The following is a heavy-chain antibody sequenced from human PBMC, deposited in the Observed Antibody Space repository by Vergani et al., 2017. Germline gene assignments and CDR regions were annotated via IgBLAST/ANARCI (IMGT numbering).Heavy chain of an antibody. D-gene: IGHD3-10*01. CDR1: GGSISSYY. Sequence: QVQLQESGPGLVKPSKTLSLTCTVSGGSISSYYWSWFRQPPGKGLEWIGYIYYSGSTNYNPSLKSRVTISVDTSKNQFSLKLSSVTAADTAVYYCARDPHKYGSGSYFDYWGQGTLVTVSS. V-gene: IGHV4-59*01. CDR2: IYYSGST. CDR3: ARDPHKYGSGSYFDY. J-gene: IGHJ4*02.